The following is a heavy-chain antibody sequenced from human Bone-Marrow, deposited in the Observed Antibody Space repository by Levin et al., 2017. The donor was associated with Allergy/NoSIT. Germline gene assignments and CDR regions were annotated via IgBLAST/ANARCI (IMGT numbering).Heavy chain of an antibody. V-gene: IGHV3-74*01. D-gene: IGHD3-22*01. CDR2: INSDGSST. CDR3: ARRFYDSSGYYYGPDDAFDI. CDR1: GFTFSSYW. Sequence: GGSLRLSCAASGFTFSSYWMHWVRQAPGKGLVWVSRINSDGSSTSYADSVKGRFTISRDNAKNTLYLQMNSLRAEDTAVYYCARRFYDSSGYYYGPDDAFDIWGQGTMVTVSS. J-gene: IGHJ3*02.